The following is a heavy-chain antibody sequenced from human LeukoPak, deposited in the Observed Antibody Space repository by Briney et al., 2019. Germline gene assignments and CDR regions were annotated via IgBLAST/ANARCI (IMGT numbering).Heavy chain of an antibody. V-gene: IGHV1-2*02. Sequence: GASVKVSCKASGYTFTGYYMHWVRQAPGQGLEGMGWINPNSGGTNYAQKFQGRVTMTRDTSISTAYMELSRLRSDDTAVYYCARDLCSSTSCVGHMDVWGKGTTVTVSS. J-gene: IGHJ6*03. D-gene: IGHD2-2*01. CDR2: INPNSGGT. CDR3: ARDLCSSTSCVGHMDV. CDR1: GYTFTGYY.